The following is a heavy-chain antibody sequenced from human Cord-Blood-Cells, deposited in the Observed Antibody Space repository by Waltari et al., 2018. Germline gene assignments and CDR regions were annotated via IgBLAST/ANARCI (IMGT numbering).Heavy chain of an antibody. D-gene: IGHD2-2*01. V-gene: IGHV4-34*01. J-gene: IGHJ5*02. CDR3: ARLADIVVVPAATNWFDP. CDR2: INHSGST. Sequence: VQPQQWGAGLLKPSETLSLTCAVYGGSFSGYYWSWIRQPPGKGLEWIEEINHSGSTNYNPSLKSRVTISVDTSKNQFSLKLSSVTAADTAVYYCARLADIVVVPAATNWFDPWGQGTLVTVSS. CDR1: GGSFSGYY.